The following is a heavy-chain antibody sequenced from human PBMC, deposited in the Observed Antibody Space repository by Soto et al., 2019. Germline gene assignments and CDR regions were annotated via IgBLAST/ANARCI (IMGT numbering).Heavy chain of an antibody. CDR3: TRDRSSGWSEY. CDR1: GFTVTNNY. D-gene: IGHD6-19*01. J-gene: IGHJ4*02. Sequence: VQLVESGGGLVQPGGSRRVSCAASGFTVTNNYMSWVRQAPGKGLEWVSVIYSGGTTDYADSVKGRFTISRDNSKNTLYLQMNSLRGDDTAVYYCTRDRSSGWSEYWGQGALVTVSS. V-gene: IGHV3-66*01. CDR2: IYSGGTT.